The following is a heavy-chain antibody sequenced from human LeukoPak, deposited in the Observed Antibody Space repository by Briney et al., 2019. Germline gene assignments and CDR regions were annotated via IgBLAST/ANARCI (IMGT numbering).Heavy chain of an antibody. CDR2: INPQSGNT. CDR3: ARDRRFFTQASGKGWLDP. Sequence: ASVKVSCKASGYPFTKFGISWVRQATGQGLEWMGWINPQSGNTGYSQNFQGRLLLTTNTSINTAYMELSSLTSDDTAVYFCARDRRFFTQASGKGWLDPWGQGTLVFVSS. V-gene: IGHV1-8*01. J-gene: IGHJ5*02. CDR1: GYPFTKFG.